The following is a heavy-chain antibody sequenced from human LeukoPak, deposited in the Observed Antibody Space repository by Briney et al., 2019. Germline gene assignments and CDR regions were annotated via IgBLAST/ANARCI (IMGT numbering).Heavy chain of an antibody. CDR1: GGSISGYH. CDR3: ARKTYCSGGRCYGENWFDP. V-gene: IGHV4-59*08. J-gene: IGHJ5*02. Sequence: SETLSLTCTVTGGSISGYHWNWIRLSPGKGLEWIANIFYTGNADYNPSLESRVTISVDTSKNEFSLILSSVTAADTAIYYCARKTYCSGGRCYGENWFDPWGQGTLVTVSS. CDR2: IFYTGNA. D-gene: IGHD2-15*01.